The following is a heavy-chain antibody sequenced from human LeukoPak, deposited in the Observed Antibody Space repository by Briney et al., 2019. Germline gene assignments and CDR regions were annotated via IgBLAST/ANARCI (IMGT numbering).Heavy chain of an antibody. Sequence: GGSLRLSCVASGFTFSSYEMNWVRQAPGKGLEWVSSISSSSSYIYYADSMKGRFTISRDNAKNSLYLQMNSLRAEDTAVYYCARVEGNIVTTTEGYFDYWGQGTLVTVSS. CDR1: GFTFSSYE. D-gene: IGHD5-12*01. J-gene: IGHJ4*02. CDR3: ARVEGNIVTTTEGYFDY. V-gene: IGHV3-21*01. CDR2: ISSSSSYI.